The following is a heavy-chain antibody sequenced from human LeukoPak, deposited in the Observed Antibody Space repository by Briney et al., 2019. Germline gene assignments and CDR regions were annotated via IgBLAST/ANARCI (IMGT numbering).Heavy chain of an antibody. J-gene: IGHJ5*02. CDR2: INHSGST. D-gene: IGHD5-24*01. CDR3: AREGVLEMATIETDNWFDP. Sequence: SETLSLTCAVYGGSFSGYYWSWIRQPPGKGLEWIGEINHSGSTNYNPSLKSRVTISVDTSKNQFSLKLSSVTAADTAVYYCAREGVLEMATIETDNWFDPWGQGTLVTVSS. V-gene: IGHV4-34*01. CDR1: GGSFSGYY.